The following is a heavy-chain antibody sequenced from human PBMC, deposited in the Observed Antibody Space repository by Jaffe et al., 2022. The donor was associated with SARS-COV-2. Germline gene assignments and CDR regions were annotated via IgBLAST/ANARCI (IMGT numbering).Heavy chain of an antibody. CDR2: IYTSGST. J-gene: IGHJ3*02. Sequence: QVQLQESGPGLVKPSQTLSLTCTVSGGSISSGSYYWSWIRQPAGKGLEWIGRIYTSGSTNYNPSLKSRVTISVDTSKNQFSLKLSSVTAADTAVYYCARDASSSLVTPILAVSDAFDIWGQGTMVTVSS. CDR3: ARDASSSLVTPILAVSDAFDI. CDR1: GGSISSGSYY. D-gene: IGHD6-13*01. V-gene: IGHV4-61*02.